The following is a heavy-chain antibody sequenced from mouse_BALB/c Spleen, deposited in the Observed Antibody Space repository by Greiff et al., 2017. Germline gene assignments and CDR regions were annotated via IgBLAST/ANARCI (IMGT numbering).Heavy chain of an antibody. D-gene: IGHD1-2*01. CDR3: ATSLLRGGYFDV. CDR2: ISSGSSTI. Sequence: EVQLVESGGGLVQPGGSRKLSCAASGFTFSSFGMHWVRQAPEKGLEWVAYISSGSSTIYYADTVKGRFTISRDNPKNTLFLQMTSLRSEDTAMYYCATSLLRGGYFDVWGAGTTVTVSS. V-gene: IGHV5-17*02. CDR1: GFTFSSFG. J-gene: IGHJ1*01.